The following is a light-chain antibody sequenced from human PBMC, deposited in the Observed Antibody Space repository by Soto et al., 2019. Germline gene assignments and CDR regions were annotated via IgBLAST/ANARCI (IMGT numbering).Light chain of an antibody. Sequence: SVLPRPPSVSGAPGQMGTISCTGSSPNIGATYDVQWYQQLPGTAPKLLIYGNSNRPSGVPDRFSGSKSGTSASLAITGLQADDEADYYCQSYDSSLSAHYVFGTGTKVTVL. CDR1: SPNIGATYD. J-gene: IGLJ1*01. V-gene: IGLV1-40*01. CDR3: QSYDSSLSAHYV. CDR2: GNS.